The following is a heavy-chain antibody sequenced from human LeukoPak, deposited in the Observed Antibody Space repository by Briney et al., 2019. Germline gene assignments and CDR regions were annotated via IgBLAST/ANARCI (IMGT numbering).Heavy chain of an antibody. V-gene: IGHV4-31*03. CDR1: GGSISSGGYY. CDR2: IYYSGST. J-gene: IGHJ2*01. CDR3: ARERHYSSSWYPTSNWYFDL. Sequence: SETPSLTCTVSGGSISSGGYYWSWIRQHPGKGLEWIGYIYYSGSTYYNPSLKSRVTISVDTSKNQFSLKLSSVTAADTAVYYCARERHYSSSWYPTSNWYFDLWGRGTLVTVSS. D-gene: IGHD6-13*01.